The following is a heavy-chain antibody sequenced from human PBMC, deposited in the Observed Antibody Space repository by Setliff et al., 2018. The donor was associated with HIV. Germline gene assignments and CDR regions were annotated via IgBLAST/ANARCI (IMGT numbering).Heavy chain of an antibody. CDR2: MSTGGGIK. V-gene: IGHV3-30-3*01. Sequence: GGSLRLSCAATGFTFSSYVLHWVRQAPGKGLEWVAVMSTGGGIKICADSVKGRFIISRDDSESTLFLQMNSLRVDDTAVYYCARVRYCGSPSCRKEFDFWGQGTLVTVSS. CDR1: GFTFSSYV. J-gene: IGHJ4*02. CDR3: ARVRYCGSPSCRKEFDF. D-gene: IGHD2-21*01.